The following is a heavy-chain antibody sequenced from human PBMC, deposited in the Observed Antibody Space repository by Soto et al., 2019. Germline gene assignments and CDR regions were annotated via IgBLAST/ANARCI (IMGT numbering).Heavy chain of an antibody. CDR1: GVSISSYY. V-gene: IGHV4-59*01. CDR2: IYYSGST. D-gene: IGHD1-26*01. CDR3: ARGGAQISSLTTFDY. Sequence: SETLSLTCSVSGVSISSYYWSWIRQPPGKGLEWIGYIYYSGSTNYNPSLKSRVTISLDTSKNQFSLKLSSVTAADTAVYYCARGGAQISSLTTFDYWGQGILVTVSS. J-gene: IGHJ4*02.